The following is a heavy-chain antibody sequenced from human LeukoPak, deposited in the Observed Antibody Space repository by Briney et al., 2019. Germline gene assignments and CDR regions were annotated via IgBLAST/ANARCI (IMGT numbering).Heavy chain of an antibody. V-gene: IGHV3-7*04. Sequence: GGSLRLSCAASGFIFSDYWMNWVRQAPGKGLEWVANMKEDGSEKYYVDSVKGRFTISRDNAKNSLYLQMNSLRAEDTAVYYCAGGDGSGSYYGYWGQGTLVTVSS. CDR3: AGGDGSGSYYGY. CDR1: GFIFSDYW. D-gene: IGHD3-10*01. CDR2: MKEDGSEK. J-gene: IGHJ4*02.